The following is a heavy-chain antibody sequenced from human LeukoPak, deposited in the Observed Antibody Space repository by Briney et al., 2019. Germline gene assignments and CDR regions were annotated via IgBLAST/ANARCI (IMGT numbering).Heavy chain of an antibody. V-gene: IGHV3-13*01. CDR3: AKARYCSGGSCFPQLTPDY. Sequence: GGSLRLSCAASGFTFSSYDMHWVRQATGKGLEWVSAIGTAGDTYYPGSVKGRFTISRENAKNSLYLQMNSLRAEDTAVYYCAKARYCSGGSCFPQLTPDYWGQGTLVTVSS. D-gene: IGHD2-15*01. CDR2: IGTAGDT. CDR1: GFTFSSYD. J-gene: IGHJ4*02.